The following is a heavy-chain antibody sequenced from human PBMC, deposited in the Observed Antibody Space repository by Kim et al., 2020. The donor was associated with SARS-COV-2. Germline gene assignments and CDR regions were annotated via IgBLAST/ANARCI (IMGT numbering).Heavy chain of an antibody. J-gene: IGHJ6*02. CDR2: IYGGGDT. V-gene: IGHV3-53*01. Sequence: GGSLRLSCAASGLTVSVHYMTWVRQAPGKGLEWASVIYGGGDTYYADSVKGRFTLSRDNSKDTLFLQMTSLRAEDTAVYYCARDPTTMSGSYGMDVWGQGTTVTVSS. D-gene: IGHD4-17*01. CDR1: GLTVSVHY. CDR3: ARDPTTMSGSYGMDV.